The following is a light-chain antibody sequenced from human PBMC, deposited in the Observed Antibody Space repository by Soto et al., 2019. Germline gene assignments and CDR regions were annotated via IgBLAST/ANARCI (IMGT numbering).Light chain of an antibody. CDR2: AAS. J-gene: IGKJ4*01. V-gene: IGKV1-39*01. Sequence: DIQMTQSPSSLSASVGDRVTITCRASQSISSYLNWYQQKPGKAPKLLIYAASSLQSGVPSRFSGSGSGTDFILTIGSLQPEDFATDYGQQSYSSPRTFGGGTKVEIK. CDR1: QSISSY. CDR3: QQSYSSPRT.